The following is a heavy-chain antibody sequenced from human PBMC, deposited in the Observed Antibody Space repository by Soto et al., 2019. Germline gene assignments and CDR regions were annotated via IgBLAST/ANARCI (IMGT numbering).Heavy chain of an antibody. CDR3: ARSQRGRPAFTLDY. CDR2: IYYSGTT. J-gene: IGHJ4*02. V-gene: IGHV4-61*01. CDR1: GDSVSNDNYY. Sequence: QVQLQESGPGLVKPSETLSLTCAVSGDSVSNDNYYWSWIRQPPGKGLEWIGYIYYSGTTNYTSYINGRLSLSVDMSKNQFSLKLASVTAADTAVYFCARSQRGRPAFTLDYWGQGALVTVSS. D-gene: IGHD3-16*01.